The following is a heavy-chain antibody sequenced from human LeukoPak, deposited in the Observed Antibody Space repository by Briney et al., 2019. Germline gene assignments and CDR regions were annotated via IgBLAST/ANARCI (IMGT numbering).Heavy chain of an antibody. J-gene: IGHJ5*02. CDR2: INPNSGGT. CDR3: ARDGSSTRDNWFDP. Sequence: ASVKVSCKASGYTFTGYYMHWVRQAPGQGLEWMGWINPNSGGTNYAQKFQGRVTMTRDTSISTAYMELSRLRSDDMAVYYCARDGSSTRDNWFDPWGQGTLVTVSS. CDR1: GYTFTGYY. V-gene: IGHV1-2*02. D-gene: IGHD2-2*01.